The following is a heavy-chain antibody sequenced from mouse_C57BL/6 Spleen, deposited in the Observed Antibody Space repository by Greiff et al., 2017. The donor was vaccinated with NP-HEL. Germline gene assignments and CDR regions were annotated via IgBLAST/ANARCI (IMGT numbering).Heavy chain of an antibody. CDR3: ARRIITTVVADAMDY. Sequence: EVKLQQSGPELVKPGASVKISCKASGYTFTDYYMNWVKQSHGKSLEWIGDINPNNGGTSYNQKFKGKATLTVDKSSSTAYMELRSLTSEDSAVYYCARRIITTVVADAMDYWGQGTSVTVSS. J-gene: IGHJ4*01. CDR2: INPNNGGT. V-gene: IGHV1-26*01. D-gene: IGHD1-1*01. CDR1: GYTFTDYY.